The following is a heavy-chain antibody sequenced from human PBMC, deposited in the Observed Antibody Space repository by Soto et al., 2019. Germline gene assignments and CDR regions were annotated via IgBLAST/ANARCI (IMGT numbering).Heavy chain of an antibody. CDR1: GGSFSGYY. CDR3: ARFVVVVVAASLHGWFDP. V-gene: IGHV4-34*01. J-gene: IGHJ5*02. Sequence: TSETLSLTCAVYGGSFSGYYWSWIRQPPGKGLEWIGEINHSGSTNYNPSLKSRVTISVDTSKNQFSLKLSSVTAADTAVYYCARFVVVVVAASLHGWFDPWGQGTLVTVSS. D-gene: IGHD2-15*01. CDR2: INHSGST.